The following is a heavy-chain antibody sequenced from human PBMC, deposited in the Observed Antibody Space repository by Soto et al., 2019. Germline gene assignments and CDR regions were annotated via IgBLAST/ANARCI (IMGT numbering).Heavy chain of an antibody. CDR1: GGSISSGDYY. J-gene: IGHJ4*02. CDR3: ARVSRPGYYGSGSYFSNY. CDR2: IYYSGGT. Sequence: SETLSLTCTVSGGSISSGDYYWSWIRQPPGKGLEWIGYIYYSGGTYYNPSLKSRVTISVDTSKNQFSLKLSSVTAADTAVYYCARVSRPGYYGSGSYFSNYWGQGTLVTVSS. D-gene: IGHD3-10*01. V-gene: IGHV4-30-4*01.